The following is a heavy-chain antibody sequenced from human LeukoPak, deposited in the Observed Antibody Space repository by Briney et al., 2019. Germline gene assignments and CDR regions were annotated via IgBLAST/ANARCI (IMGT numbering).Heavy chain of an antibody. V-gene: IGHV3-7*01. D-gene: IGHD1-7*01. CDR3: AREITAGTTRGPYYYSMDV. J-gene: IGHJ6*02. CDR2: IKQDGSEK. CDR1: GFTFSSYW. Sequence: GGSLRLSCAASGFTFSSYWMSWVRQAPGMGLEWVANIKQDGSEKYYVDSVKGRFTISRDNAKNSLYLQMNSLRAEDTAVYYCAREITAGTTRGPYYYSMDVWGQGTTVTVSS.